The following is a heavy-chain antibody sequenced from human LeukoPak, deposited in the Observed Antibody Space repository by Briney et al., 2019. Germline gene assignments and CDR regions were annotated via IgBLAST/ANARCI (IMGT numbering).Heavy chain of an antibody. Sequence: GGSLRLSCAASGFTFSSYWMSWVRQAPGKGLEWVSAISGSGGSTHYADSVKGRFTISRDNSKNTLYLQMNSLRAEDTAVYYCASLWSLGYYFDYWGQGTLVTVSS. J-gene: IGHJ4*02. V-gene: IGHV3-23*01. CDR1: GFTFSSYW. CDR2: ISGSGGST. D-gene: IGHD7-27*01. CDR3: ASLWSLGYYFDY.